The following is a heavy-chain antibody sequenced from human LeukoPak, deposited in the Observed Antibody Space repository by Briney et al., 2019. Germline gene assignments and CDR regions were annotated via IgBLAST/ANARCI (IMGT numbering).Heavy chain of an antibody. CDR2: VSSTSSFI. CDR3: ANADLVGATSFDY. V-gene: IGHV3-21*01. D-gene: IGHD1-26*01. Sequence: GGSLRLSCAASGFTFSSYSINWVRQAPGKGLEWVSCVSSTSSFIYYADPVKGRFTISRDNAKNSLYLQMNSLRAEDTAVYYCANADLVGATSFDYWGQGTLVTVSS. J-gene: IGHJ4*02. CDR1: GFTFSSYS.